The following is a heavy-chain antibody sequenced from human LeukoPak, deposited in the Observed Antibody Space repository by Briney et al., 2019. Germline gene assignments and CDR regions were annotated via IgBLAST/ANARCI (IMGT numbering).Heavy chain of an antibody. Sequence: GGSLRLSCAASGFTFSSYAMSWVRQAPGKGLEWVSAISAGGSTYYADSVKGRFTISRDNSRNTLYLQMNSLRAEDTGVYYCAKRGQYYYDSGGYYYQDWGQGTLVIVSS. CDR2: ISAGGST. V-gene: IGHV3-23*01. CDR3: AKRGQYYYDSGGYYYQD. J-gene: IGHJ4*02. CDR1: GFTFSSYA. D-gene: IGHD3-22*01.